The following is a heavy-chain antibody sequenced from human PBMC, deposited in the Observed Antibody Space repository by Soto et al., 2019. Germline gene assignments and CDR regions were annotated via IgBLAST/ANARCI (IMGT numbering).Heavy chain of an antibody. CDR3: ARLAAAGTSFDY. CDR2: INPNSGDT. J-gene: IGHJ4*02. Sequence: ASVKVSCKASGYIFTGYYAHWVRQAPGQGLEWMGWINPNSGDTNYAQKFQGWVAMTRDTSITTAYMELTRLKSDDTAVYYCARLAAAGTSFDYWGQGTPVNVSS. CDR1: GYIFTGYY. D-gene: IGHD6-13*01. V-gene: IGHV1-2*04.